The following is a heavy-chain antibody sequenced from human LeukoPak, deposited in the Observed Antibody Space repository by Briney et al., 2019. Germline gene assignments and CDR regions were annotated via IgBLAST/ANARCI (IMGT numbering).Heavy chain of an antibody. CDR3: ARYSYGLSN. CDR2: IYHSGST. CDR1: GGSISSGGYS. D-gene: IGHD5-18*01. J-gene: IGHJ4*02. Sequence: SETLSLTCTVSGGSISSGGYSWSWIRQPPGKGLEWIGYIYHSGSTYYNPSLKSRVTISVDRSKNQFSLKLSSVTAADTAVYYCARYSYGLSNWGQGTLVTVSS. V-gene: IGHV4-30-2*01.